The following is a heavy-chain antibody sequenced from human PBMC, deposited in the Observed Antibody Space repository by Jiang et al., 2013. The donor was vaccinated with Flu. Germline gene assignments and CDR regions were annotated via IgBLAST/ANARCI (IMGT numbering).Heavy chain of an antibody. CDR3: AQLSSGWYV. CDR1: GFSLSXSGVG. Sequence: TCTFSGFSLSXSGVGVGWIRQPPGKALEWLALILFGMMISATAPSLKSRLTITKDTSKNQVVLTMTNMDPVDTATYYCAQLSSGWYVWGQGTLVTVSS. CDR2: ILFGMMI. J-gene: IGHJ4*02. V-gene: IGHV2-5*02. D-gene: IGHD6-19*01.